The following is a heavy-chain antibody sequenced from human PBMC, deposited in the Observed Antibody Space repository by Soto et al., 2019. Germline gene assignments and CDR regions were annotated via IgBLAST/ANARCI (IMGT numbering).Heavy chain of an antibody. CDR3: ARDQDSSSWYGGAFDI. CDR2: IYSGGST. Sequence: GGSLRLSCAASGFTVSSNYMRWVRQAPGKGLEWVSVIYSGGSTYYADSVKGRFTISRDNSKNTLYLQMNSLRAEDTAVYYCARDQDSSSWYGGAFDIWGQGTMVTVSS. J-gene: IGHJ3*02. CDR1: GFTVSSNY. D-gene: IGHD6-13*01. V-gene: IGHV3-66*01.